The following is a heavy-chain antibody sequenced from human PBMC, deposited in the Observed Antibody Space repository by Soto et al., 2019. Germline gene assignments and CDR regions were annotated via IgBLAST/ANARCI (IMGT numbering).Heavy chain of an antibody. J-gene: IGHJ3*02. CDR1: GFTFSSYG. CDR3: AKAGYCSGGSCYVFDI. V-gene: IGHV3-30*18. D-gene: IGHD2-15*01. CDR2: ISYDGSNK. Sequence: GGSLRLSCAASGFTFSSYGMHWARQAPGKGLEWVAVISYDGSNKYYADSVKGRFTISRDNSKNTLYLQMNSLRAEDTAVYYCAKAGYCSGGSCYVFDIWGQGTMVTVSS.